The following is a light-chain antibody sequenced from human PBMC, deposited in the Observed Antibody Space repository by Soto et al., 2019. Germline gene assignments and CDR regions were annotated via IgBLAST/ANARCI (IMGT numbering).Light chain of an antibody. CDR1: SSDLCGFNY. Sequence: QSALAQPASVSGSPGQSITISCTGTSSDLCGFNYVSWYHQHPVKAPKLMIYEVTNRPSGVSNRFSGSKSGNTASMTISGLQAEDEADYYCQSYDLSLHNYVFGTGTKVTVL. J-gene: IGLJ1*01. CDR2: EVT. CDR3: QSYDLSLHNYV. V-gene: IGLV2-14*01.